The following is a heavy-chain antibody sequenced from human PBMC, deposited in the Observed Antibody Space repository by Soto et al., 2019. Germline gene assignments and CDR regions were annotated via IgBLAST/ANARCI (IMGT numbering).Heavy chain of an antibody. Sequence: GGSLRLSCAASGFTFSSYGMHWVRQAPGKGLEWVAVISYDGSNKYYADSVKGRFTISRDNSKNTLYLQMNSLRAEDTAVYYCAKDLWTNCGQGTLISGSS. CDR2: ISYDGSNK. CDR3: AKDLWTN. D-gene: IGHD2-21*01. J-gene: IGHJ4*02. V-gene: IGHV3-30*18. CDR1: GFTFSSYG.